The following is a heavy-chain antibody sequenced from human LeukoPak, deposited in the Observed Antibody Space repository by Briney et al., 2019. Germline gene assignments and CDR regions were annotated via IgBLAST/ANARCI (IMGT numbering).Heavy chain of an antibody. CDR2: IGASGTTK. CDR3: ALLAVASDFDY. J-gene: IGHJ4*02. D-gene: IGHD6-19*01. CDR1: GFPFRFYE. V-gene: IGHV3-48*03. Sequence: GGSLRLSSALSGFPFRFYEMNWVRQAPGKGRGRVSNIGASGTTKYYADSVKGRFSISRDNATTSLYLQMNSLRVDDTAVYYCALLAVASDFDYWGEGAVVTVSS.